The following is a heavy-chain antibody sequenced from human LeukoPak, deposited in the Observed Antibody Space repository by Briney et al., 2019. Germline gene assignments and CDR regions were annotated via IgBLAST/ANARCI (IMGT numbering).Heavy chain of an antibody. V-gene: IGHV3-7*01. CDR1: GLTFISYW. D-gene: IGHD6-19*01. CDR2: IKQDGSEK. Sequence: GGSLRLSCAASGLTFISYWMSWVRQAPGKGLEWVANIKQDGSEKYYVDSVKGRFTISRDNAKNSLYLQMNSLRAEDTAVYYCARVPITLAGTKDAKYFQRWGQGTLVTVSS. CDR3: ARVPITLAGTKDAKYFQR. J-gene: IGHJ1*01.